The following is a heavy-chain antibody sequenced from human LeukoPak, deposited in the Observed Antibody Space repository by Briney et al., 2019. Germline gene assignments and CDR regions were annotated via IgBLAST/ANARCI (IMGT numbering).Heavy chain of an antibody. CDR2: LSGSGGST. CDR3: ARAINYYDSSGLDY. V-gene: IGHV3-23*01. CDR1: GFSINNYA. D-gene: IGHD3-22*01. Sequence: PGGSLRLSCAASGFSINNYAMTWVRQVPGRGLEWVSSLSGSGGSTYYADSVKGRFTISRDNSKNTLYLQMNSLRAEDTAVYYCARAINYYDSSGLDYWGQGTLVTVSS. J-gene: IGHJ4*02.